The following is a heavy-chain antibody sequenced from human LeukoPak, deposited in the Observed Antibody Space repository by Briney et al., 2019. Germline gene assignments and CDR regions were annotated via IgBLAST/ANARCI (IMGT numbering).Heavy chain of an antibody. CDR1: GGSISSYY. CDR3: ARGIVGDGYNYAYWYFDL. D-gene: IGHD5-24*01. Sequence: PSETLSLTCTVSGGSISSYYWSWIRQPPGKGLEWIGYIYYSGSTNYNPSLKSRVTISVDTSKNQFSLKLSSVTAADTAVYYCARGIVGDGYNYAYWYFDLWGRGTLVTVSS. CDR2: IYYSGST. V-gene: IGHV4-59*01. J-gene: IGHJ2*01.